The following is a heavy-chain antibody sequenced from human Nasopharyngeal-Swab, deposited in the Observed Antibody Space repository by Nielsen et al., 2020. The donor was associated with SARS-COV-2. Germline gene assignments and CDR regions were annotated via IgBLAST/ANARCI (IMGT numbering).Heavy chain of an antibody. Sequence: GESLKISCAASGFTFSDYYMSWIRQAPGKGLEWVSYISSTGAIIYYADSVKGRFTISRDNARNTLYLQMNSLRAEDTAVYYCAKSAYSGSYYVWYFQHWGQGTLVTVSS. D-gene: IGHD1-26*01. J-gene: IGHJ1*01. CDR1: GFTFSDYY. CDR2: ISSTGAII. V-gene: IGHV3-11*01. CDR3: AKSAYSGSYYVWYFQH.